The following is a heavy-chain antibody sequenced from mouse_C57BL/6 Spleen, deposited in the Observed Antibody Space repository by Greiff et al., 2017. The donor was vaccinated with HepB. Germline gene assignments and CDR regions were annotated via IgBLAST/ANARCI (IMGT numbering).Heavy chain of an antibody. V-gene: IGHV1-9*01. J-gene: IGHJ2*01. D-gene: IGHD2-3*01. CDR3: ARGEIYDCYYVPLYYFDY. Sequence: QVQLQQSGAELMKPGASVKLSCKATGYTFTGYWIEWVKQRPGHGLEWIGEILPGSGSTNYNEKFKGKATFTADTSSNTAYMQLSSLTTEDSAIYYCARGEIYDCYYVPLYYFDYWGQGTTLTVSS. CDR2: ILPGSGST. CDR1: GYTFTGYW.